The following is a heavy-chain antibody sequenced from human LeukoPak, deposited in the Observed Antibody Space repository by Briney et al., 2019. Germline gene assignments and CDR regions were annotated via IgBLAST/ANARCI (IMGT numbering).Heavy chain of an antibody. CDR1: GFIFSSFG. CDR3: ARDSSGYQ. D-gene: IGHD3-22*01. J-gene: IGHJ4*02. Sequence: PGRSLRLSCAASGFIFSSFGMHWVRQAPGKGLEWVALIRYDGSNKYYVDSVKGRFTISRDNSKNTLYLQMNSLRVEDTAVYYCARDSSGYQWGQGTLVTVSS. CDR2: IRYDGSNK. V-gene: IGHV3-33*01.